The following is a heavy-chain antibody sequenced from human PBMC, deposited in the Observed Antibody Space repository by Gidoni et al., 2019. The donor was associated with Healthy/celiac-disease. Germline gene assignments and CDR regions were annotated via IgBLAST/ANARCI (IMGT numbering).Heavy chain of an antibody. CDR3: ARVKRQQLFHFDY. CDR2: INAGNGNT. Sequence: QVQLVQSGAEVKKPGASVKVSCKASGYTFTSYAMHWVRQAPGQRLEWMGWINAGNGNTKYSQKFQGRVTITRDTSASTAYMELSSLRSEDTAVYYCARVKRQQLFHFDYWGQGTLVTVSS. J-gene: IGHJ4*02. D-gene: IGHD6-13*01. V-gene: IGHV1-3*01. CDR1: GYTFTSYA.